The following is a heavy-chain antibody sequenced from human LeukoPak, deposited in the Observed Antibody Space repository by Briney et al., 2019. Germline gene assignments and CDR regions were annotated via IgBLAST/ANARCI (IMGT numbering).Heavy chain of an antibody. CDR2: ISYDGSNK. Sequence: GGSLRLPCAASGFTFSSYAMHWVRQAPGKGLEWVAVISYDGSNKYYADSVKGRFTISRDNSKNTLYLQMNSLRADDTAVYYCAMKAVPRPRLYDAFDFWGQGTVVTVSS. V-gene: IGHV3-30*04. CDR3: AMKAVPRPRLYDAFDF. J-gene: IGHJ3*01. D-gene: IGHD2-2*02. CDR1: GFTFSSYA.